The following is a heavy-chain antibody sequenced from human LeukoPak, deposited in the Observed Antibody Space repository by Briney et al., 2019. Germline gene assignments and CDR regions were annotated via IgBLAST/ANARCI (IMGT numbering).Heavy chain of an antibody. J-gene: IGHJ4*02. CDR1: GGSTCSSSYY. CDR2: IYYSGST. Sequence: PSETLSLTCTVSGGSTCSSSYYWGWIRQPPGKGLEWIGSIYYSGSTYYNPSLKSRVTISVDTSKNQFSLKLSSVTAADTAVYYCARDLKIAAAELFDYWGQGTLVTVSS. V-gene: IGHV4-39*07. CDR3: ARDLKIAAAELFDY. D-gene: IGHD6-13*01.